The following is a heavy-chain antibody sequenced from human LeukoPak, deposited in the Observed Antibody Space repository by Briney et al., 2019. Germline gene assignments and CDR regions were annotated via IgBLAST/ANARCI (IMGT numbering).Heavy chain of an antibody. V-gene: IGHV1-18*01. CDR3: TRSPFDY. J-gene: IGHJ4*02. CDR2: ISAYNGNT. Sequence: AAVKVTFKASGYTFTSYGISWVRQAPGPGIEWMGWISAYNGNTNYEQKLQGRGTMTTDTSTSTAYMELRSLRSVDAAVYYCTRSPFDYWGQGALVTVSS. CDR1: GYTFTSYG.